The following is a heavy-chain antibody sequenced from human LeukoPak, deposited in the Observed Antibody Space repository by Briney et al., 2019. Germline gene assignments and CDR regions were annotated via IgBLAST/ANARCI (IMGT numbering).Heavy chain of an antibody. CDR1: GYSISSGYY. J-gene: IGHJ4*02. V-gene: IGHV4-38-2*02. CDR3: ARLERYGYVWGSYSLAGGHFDY. Sequence: SETLSLTCTVSGYSISSGYYWGWIRQPPGKGLEWIGSIYHSGSTYYNPSLKSRVTISVDTSKNQFSLKLSSVTAADTAVYYCARLERYGYVWGSYSLAGGHFDYWGQGTLVTVSS. D-gene: IGHD3-16*01. CDR2: IYHSGST.